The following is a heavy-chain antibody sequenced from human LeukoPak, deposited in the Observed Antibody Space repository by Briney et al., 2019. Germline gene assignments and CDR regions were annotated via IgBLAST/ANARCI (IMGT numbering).Heavy chain of an antibody. CDR1: GGSISSYY. Sequence: PSETLSLTCTVSGGSISSYYWSWIRQPAGKGLEWIGRIYTSGSTNYNPSLKSRVTMSVDTSKNQFSLKLSSVTAADTAVYYCARYCTGGVCPAISSFDYWGQGTLVTVSS. CDR3: ARYCTGGVCPAISSFDY. J-gene: IGHJ4*02. D-gene: IGHD2-8*02. CDR2: IYTSGST. V-gene: IGHV4-4*07.